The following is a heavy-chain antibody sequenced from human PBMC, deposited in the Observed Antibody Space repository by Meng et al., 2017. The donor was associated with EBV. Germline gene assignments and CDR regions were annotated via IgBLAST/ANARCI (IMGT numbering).Heavy chain of an antibody. V-gene: IGHV1-69*01. CDR2: LIPMSDAP. D-gene: IGHD3-10*01. CDR1: GGTFRGDA. J-gene: IGHJ4*02. CDR3: ASESGRGFTPDY. Sequence: VQLGQSGAEVKKPGSSVKVSCKTSGGTFRGDAISWGRQAPGQGLEWMGGLIPMSDAPHYAQKFQGRVTITADESTSTHYMDLSGLRSEDTAVYYCASESGRGFTPDYWGQGTLVTVSS.